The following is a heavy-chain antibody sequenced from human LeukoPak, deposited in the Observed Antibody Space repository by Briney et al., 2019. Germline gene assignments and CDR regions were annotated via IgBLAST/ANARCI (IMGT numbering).Heavy chain of an antibody. D-gene: IGHD3-10*01. CDR3: ARGDINYYGSGSFDP. J-gene: IGHJ5*02. V-gene: IGHV4-39*07. Sequence: SETLSLTCTVSGGSISSSSYYWGWIRQPPGKGLEWIGSIYYSGSTNYNPSLKSRVTISVDTSKNQFSLKLSSVTAADTAVYYCARGDINYYGSGSFDPWGQGTLVTVSS. CDR1: GGSISSSSYY. CDR2: IYYSGST.